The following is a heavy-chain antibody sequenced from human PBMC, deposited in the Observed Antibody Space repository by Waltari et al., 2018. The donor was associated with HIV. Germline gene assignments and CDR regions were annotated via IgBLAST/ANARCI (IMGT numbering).Heavy chain of an antibody. CDR2: ISSTSFNI. Sequence: EVQLEESGGSFVQPGGSLRLSCAASVFTFGDYAMNWVRQAPGKGLEWISYISSTSFNIKYADSVKGRFTISRDNTKNSLDLEMNNLRDGDTAVYYCARDTLNLYFGLDVWGRGTAVTVSS. CDR1: VFTFGDYA. J-gene: IGHJ6*02. CDR3: ARDTLNLYFGLDV. V-gene: IGHV3-48*02.